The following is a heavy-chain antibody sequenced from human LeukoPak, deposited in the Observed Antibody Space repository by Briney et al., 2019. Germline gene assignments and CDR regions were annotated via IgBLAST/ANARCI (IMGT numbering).Heavy chain of an antibody. J-gene: IGHJ3*02. D-gene: IGHD6-13*01. V-gene: IGHV3-15*01. CDR2: IKSKTDGGTT. Sequence: GGSLRLSCAASGFTFSNAWISWVRQAPGKGLEWVGRIKSKTDGGTTDYAAPVKGRFTISRDDSKNTLYLQMNSLKTEDTAVYYCTTTYSSPGAFDIWGQGTMVTVSS. CDR1: GFTFSNAW. CDR3: TTTYSSPGAFDI.